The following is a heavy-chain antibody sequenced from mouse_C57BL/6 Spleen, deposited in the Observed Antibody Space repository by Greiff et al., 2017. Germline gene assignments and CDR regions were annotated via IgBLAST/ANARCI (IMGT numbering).Heavy chain of an antibody. V-gene: IGHV1-82*01. J-gene: IGHJ1*03. CDR1: GYAFSSSW. Sequence: QVHAKQSGPELVKPGASVKISCKASGYAFSSSWMNWVKQRPGKGLEWIGRIYPGDGDTNYNGKFKGKATLTADKSSSTAYMQLSSLTSEDSAVYFCAREGGGYFDVWGTGTTVTVSS. CDR3: AREGGGYFDV. CDR2: IYPGDGDT. D-gene: IGHD3-3*01.